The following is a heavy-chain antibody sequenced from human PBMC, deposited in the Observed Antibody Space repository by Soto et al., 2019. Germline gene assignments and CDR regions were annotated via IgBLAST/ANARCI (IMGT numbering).Heavy chain of an antibody. CDR2: VSGDNGHT. Sequence: QVQLVQSGAEVKKPGASVKVYCKASGYTFTTHGISWVRQAPGQGLEWMGWVSGDNGHTHYAQSLQGSVTMTTDTSTNTPYMELRSLRSDDTAVYYCARDLGYCPSGPCYREWFDPWGQGTLVTVPS. CDR3: ARDLGYCPSGPCYREWFDP. D-gene: IGHD2-8*01. J-gene: IGHJ5*02. V-gene: IGHV1-18*01. CDR1: GYTFTTHG.